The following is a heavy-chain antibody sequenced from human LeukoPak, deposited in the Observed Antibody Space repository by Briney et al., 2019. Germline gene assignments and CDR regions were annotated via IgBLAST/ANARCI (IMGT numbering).Heavy chain of an antibody. CDR2: IWSDGRNK. CDR1: GFTFSNYG. D-gene: IGHD2-21*02. J-gene: IGHJ4*02. V-gene: IGHV3-33*06. CDR3: AKNGVYCDVHCPADF. Sequence: PGRSLRLSCAASGFTFSNYGTNWVRQAPGKGLEWVAVIWSDGRNKYYAESVKGRFTISRDDSKNTLYLQMNSLRADDTAIYYCAKNGVYCDVHCPADFWGQGTLVTVSS.